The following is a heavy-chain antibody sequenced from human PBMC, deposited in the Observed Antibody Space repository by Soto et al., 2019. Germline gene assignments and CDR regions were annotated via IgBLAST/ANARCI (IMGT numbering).Heavy chain of an antibody. D-gene: IGHD3-10*01. Sequence: GGSLRLSCAASGFTFSSYWMSWVRQAPGKGLEWVANIKQDGSEKYYVDSVKGRFTISGDNAKNSLYLQMNSLTAEDTAVYYCAKAGSGSPYYYYMDVWGKGTTVTVSS. V-gene: IGHV3-7*01. J-gene: IGHJ6*03. CDR2: IKQDGSEK. CDR1: GFTFSSYW. CDR3: AKAGSGSPYYYYMDV.